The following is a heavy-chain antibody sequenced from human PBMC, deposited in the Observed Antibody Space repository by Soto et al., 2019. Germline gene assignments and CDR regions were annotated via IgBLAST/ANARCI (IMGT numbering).Heavy chain of an antibody. CDR3: ANVPEYNFWSGYRYYFDY. CDR2: INGGGGST. Sequence: GGSLRLSCAASGFTFSNHVMNWVRQTPGKGLEWVSAINGGGGSTFYADSVKGRFTISRDNSKNTLYLQMHSLRADDTAVYYCANVPEYNFWSGYRYYFDYWGQGTLVTVSS. CDR1: GFTFSNHV. J-gene: IGHJ4*02. D-gene: IGHD3-3*01. V-gene: IGHV3-23*01.